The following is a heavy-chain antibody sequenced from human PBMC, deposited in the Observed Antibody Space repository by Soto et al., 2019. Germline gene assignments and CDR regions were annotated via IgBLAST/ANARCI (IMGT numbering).Heavy chain of an antibody. CDR2: INSDGSST. Sequence: GGSLRLSCAASGFTFSTYWMHWVRQAPGKGLVWVSRINSDGSSTSYADSVKGRFTISRDNAKDTLYLQMNSLRAEDTAVYYCARKTARHIAFDSWGQGTLVTVSS. V-gene: IGHV3-74*01. CDR1: GFTFSTYW. D-gene: IGHD2-21*02. CDR3: ARKTARHIAFDS. J-gene: IGHJ4*02.